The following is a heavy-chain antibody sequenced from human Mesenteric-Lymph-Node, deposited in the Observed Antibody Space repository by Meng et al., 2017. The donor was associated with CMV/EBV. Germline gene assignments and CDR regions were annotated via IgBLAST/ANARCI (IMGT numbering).Heavy chain of an antibody. Sequence: GGSLRLSCAVSGFPLNRYAMSWVRQAPGKGLEWVATISGSGGSTNHADSVKDRFTISRDNSKNTLYLQMNSLRAEDTAVYYCAKDGSLSGGDCYLCFFDYWGQGTLVTVSS. CDR3: AKDGSLSGGDCYLCFFDY. J-gene: IGHJ4*02. CDR1: GFPLNRYA. V-gene: IGHV3-23*01. D-gene: IGHD2-21*01. CDR2: ISGSGGST.